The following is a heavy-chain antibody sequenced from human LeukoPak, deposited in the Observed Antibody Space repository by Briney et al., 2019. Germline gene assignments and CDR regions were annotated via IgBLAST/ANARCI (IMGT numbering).Heavy chain of an antibody. Sequence: GWSLRLSCAASGFTFSKYWMLWVRQAPGKGLESVSRINTDGTVTTYADSVKGRFTVSRDNTDNTMFLQMNSVRDEDTAVYYCATKQWLAPPPDSWGQGTPVTVSS. CDR2: INTDGTVT. V-gene: IGHV3-74*01. CDR3: ATKQWLAPPPDS. D-gene: IGHD6-19*01. CDR1: GFTFSKYW. J-gene: IGHJ4*02.